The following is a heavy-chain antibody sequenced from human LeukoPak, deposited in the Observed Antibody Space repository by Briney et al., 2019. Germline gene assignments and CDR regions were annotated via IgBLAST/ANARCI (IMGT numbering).Heavy chain of an antibody. Sequence: GGSLRLSCAASGFTVSSNYMSWVRQAPGKGLEWVSVIYSGGSTYYADSVKGRFTISRDNSKNTLYLQMNSLRAEDTAVYYCARRKEVGAYGGPAFDIWGQGTMVTVSS. D-gene: IGHD1-26*01. CDR2: IYSGGST. CDR1: GFTVSSNY. CDR3: ARRKEVGAYGGPAFDI. V-gene: IGHV3-53*01. J-gene: IGHJ3*02.